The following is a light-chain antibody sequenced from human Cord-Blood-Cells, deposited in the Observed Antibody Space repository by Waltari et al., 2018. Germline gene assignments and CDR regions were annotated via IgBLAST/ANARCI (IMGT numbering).Light chain of an antibody. CDR1: QSVSSY. V-gene: IGKV3-11*01. CDR2: DAS. J-gene: IGKJ4*01. Sequence: EIVLTHSPATLPLSPGERATPPCRASQSVSSYLAWYQQKPGQAPRLLIYDASNRATGIPARFSGSGSGTDFTLTISSLEPEDFAVYYCQQRSNWPPLTFGGGTKVEIK. CDR3: QQRSNWPPLT.